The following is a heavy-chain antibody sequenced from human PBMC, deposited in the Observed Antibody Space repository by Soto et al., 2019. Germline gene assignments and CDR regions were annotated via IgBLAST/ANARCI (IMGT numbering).Heavy chain of an antibody. Sequence: GASVKVSCKASGYTFTSYGISWVRQAPGQGLEWMGWISAYNGNTNYAQKLQGRVTVTTDTSTSTAYMELRSLRSDDTAVYYCARVVGGSYYQDYNWFDPWGQGTLVTVSS. D-gene: IGHD1-26*01. CDR3: ARVVGGSYYQDYNWFDP. CDR1: GYTFTSYG. CDR2: ISAYNGNT. J-gene: IGHJ5*02. V-gene: IGHV1-18*01.